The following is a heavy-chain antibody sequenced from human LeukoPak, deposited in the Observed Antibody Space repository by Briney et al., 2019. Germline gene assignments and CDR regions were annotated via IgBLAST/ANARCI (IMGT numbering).Heavy chain of an antibody. D-gene: IGHD3-22*01. CDR3: GSLNTDYYDSSGYYNHF. J-gene: IGHJ4*02. CDR2: MFEGGRT. CDR1: GASVKSDAYY. Sequence: PSETLSLTCIVSGASVKSDAYYWSWLPPPPGKGLEWIGYMFEGGRTNYNPSLQGRVTISVDTSKNQFSLSVSSVTAADTAVYYCGSLNTDYYDSSGYYNHFWGQGTLVTVSS. V-gene: IGHV4-61*08.